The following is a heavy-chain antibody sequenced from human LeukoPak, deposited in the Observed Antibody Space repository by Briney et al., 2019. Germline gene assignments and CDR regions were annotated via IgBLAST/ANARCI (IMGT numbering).Heavy chain of an antibody. D-gene: IGHD5-18*01. J-gene: IGHJ4*02. CDR3: ASRKDTPHLPDY. CDR2: IPYDGRNK. Sequence: GRSLRLSCAASGFTFSSYAMHWVRQAPGKGLECVAVIPYDGRNKYYADSVKGRFTISRDNSKNTLYLQMNSLSAEDTAVYYCASRKDTPHLPDYWGQGTLVTVSS. V-gene: IGHV3-30*04. CDR1: GFTFSSYA.